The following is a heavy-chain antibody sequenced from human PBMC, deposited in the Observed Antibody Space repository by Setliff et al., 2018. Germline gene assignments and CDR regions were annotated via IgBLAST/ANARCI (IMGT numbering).Heavy chain of an antibody. Sequence: PSDTLSLTCAAYGGTFSDYHWTWIRQSPEKGLEWIGEINHRGSTNYNPSLKSRVTISIDTSKDQFSLKLISMTAADTAVYYCARGRNIAARLLDSWGQGTLVTVSS. V-gene: IGHV4-34*01. CDR3: ARGRNIAARLLDS. J-gene: IGHJ4*02. CDR1: GGTFSDYH. D-gene: IGHD6-6*01. CDR2: INHRGST.